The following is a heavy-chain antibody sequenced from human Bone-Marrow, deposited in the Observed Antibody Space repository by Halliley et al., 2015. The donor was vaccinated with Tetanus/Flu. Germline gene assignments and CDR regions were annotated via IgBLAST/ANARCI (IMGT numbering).Heavy chain of an antibody. CDR2: VYYSGAT. Sequence: TLSLTCTMSGGSLSSSGHYWSWVRQRTEKGLEHIGNVYYSGATYYNPSLQSRLTLSMDTSRDQFSLRLDSVTAAVTAVYFCARGPGVLSGGAFDYLGQGTLAIVSS. J-gene: IGHJ4*02. D-gene: IGHD3-10*01. CDR1: GGSLSSSGHY. CDR3: ARGPGVLSGGAFDY. V-gene: IGHV4-31*03.